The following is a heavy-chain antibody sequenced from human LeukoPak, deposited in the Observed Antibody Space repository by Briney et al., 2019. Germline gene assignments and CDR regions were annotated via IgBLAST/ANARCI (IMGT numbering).Heavy chain of an antibody. Sequence: SETLSLTCTVSGGSISSYYWSWIRQPPGKGLEWIGYISYRGSTNYNPSLKSRVTISVDTSKNQFSLKLTSVTAADTAVYFCASLPFCSGGSCYTGDYWGQGTLVTVSS. D-gene: IGHD2-15*01. V-gene: IGHV4-59*01. CDR2: ISYRGST. CDR1: GGSISSYY. J-gene: IGHJ4*02. CDR3: ASLPFCSGGSCYTGDY.